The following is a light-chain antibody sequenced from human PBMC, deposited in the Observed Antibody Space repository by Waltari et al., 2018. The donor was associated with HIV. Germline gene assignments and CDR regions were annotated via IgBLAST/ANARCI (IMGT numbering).Light chain of an antibody. CDR2: NGS. CDR1: RSVGTW. J-gene: IGKJ1*01. CDR3: QQYKTYSGT. Sequence: DIQMTQSPSTLSASVGDRVTVTCRPVRSVGTWLAWYRHRPGAAPTLLICNGSSLPSGVPSRFSGSASGTEECTLTITSLQPDDFATYYCQQYKTYSGTFGQGTKVEIK. V-gene: IGKV1-5*03.